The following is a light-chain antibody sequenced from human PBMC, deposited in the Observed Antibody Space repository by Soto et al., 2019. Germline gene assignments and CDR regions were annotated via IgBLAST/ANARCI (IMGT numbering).Light chain of an antibody. CDR3: SSYTNINTRACV. V-gene: IGLV1-40*01. J-gene: IGLJ1*01. Sequence: QAVVTQPPSVSGAPGQRVTISCTGTNFNIGAGYDVHWYQCLPGTAPKLLMYGNRNRPSGVPDRFSGSKSGNTASLTISGLQAEDEAEYYCSSYTNINTRACVFGTGTKLTVL. CDR2: GNR. CDR1: NFNIGAGYD.